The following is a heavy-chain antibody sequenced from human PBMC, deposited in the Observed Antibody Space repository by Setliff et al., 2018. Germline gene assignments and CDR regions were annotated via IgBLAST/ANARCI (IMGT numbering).Heavy chain of an antibody. CDR3: ARMSGFLYVDV. Sequence: SETLSLTCSVSGASISTTYYYWDWIRQSPEKGLEWIGTIYQNGITYYNPSVKSRVTISLDTSKSQFFLKLNSVTAADTAVYYCARMSGFLYVDVWGKGTTVTVSS. CDR2: IYQNGIT. CDR1: GASISTTYYY. D-gene: IGHD3-3*01. J-gene: IGHJ6*03. V-gene: IGHV4-39*07.